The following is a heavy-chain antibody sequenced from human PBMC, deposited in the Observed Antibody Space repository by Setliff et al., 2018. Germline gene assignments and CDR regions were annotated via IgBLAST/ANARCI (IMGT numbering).Heavy chain of an antibody. D-gene: IGHD6-13*01. J-gene: IGHJ3*02. CDR1: GGSISSSSYY. CDR3: ARTMYSSSWYGAFDI. CDR2: IYYSGST. Sequence: PSETLSLTCTVSGGSISSSSYYWGWIRQPPGKGLEWIGSIYYSGSTYYNPSLKSRVTISVDTSKNQFSLKLSSVTAADTAVYYCARTMYSSSWYGAFDIWGQGTMVTVSS. V-gene: IGHV4-39*07.